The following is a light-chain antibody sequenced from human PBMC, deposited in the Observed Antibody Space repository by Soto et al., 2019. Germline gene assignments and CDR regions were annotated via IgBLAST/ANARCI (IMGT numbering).Light chain of an antibody. Sequence: EIVLTQSPGTLSLSPGERATLSCRASQSVSSSYFAWYQQRFGQAPRLLIYGASSSATGIPDRFSGSGSGTYFTLTISRLEHEDFAVYYCQQYGSSSWTFGQGTKVEIK. J-gene: IGKJ1*01. CDR1: QSVSSSY. V-gene: IGKV3-20*01. CDR2: GAS. CDR3: QQYGSSSWT.